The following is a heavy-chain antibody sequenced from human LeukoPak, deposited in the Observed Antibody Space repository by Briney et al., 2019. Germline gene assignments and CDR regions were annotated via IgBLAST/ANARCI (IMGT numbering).Heavy chain of an antibody. J-gene: IGHJ3*02. Sequence: SQTLSLTCTVSGGSISSGSYYWSWIRQPAGKGLEWIGEINHSGSTNYNPSLKSRVTISVDTSKNQFSLKLSSVTAADTAVYYCARGYYDSSGYYYVQDAFDIWGQGTMVTVSS. CDR3: ARGYYDSSGYYYVQDAFDI. CDR2: INHSGST. D-gene: IGHD3-22*01. CDR1: GGSISSGSYY. V-gene: IGHV4-61*09.